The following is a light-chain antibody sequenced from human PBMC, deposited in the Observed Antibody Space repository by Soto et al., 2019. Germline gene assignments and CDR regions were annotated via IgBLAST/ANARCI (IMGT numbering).Light chain of an antibody. J-gene: IGLJ2*01. CDR1: SGDVGNFNL. CDR3: CSYAGGSIYVL. V-gene: IGLV2-23*02. Sequence: QSALTQPASVSGSPGQSITISCTGTSGDVGNFNLVSWYQHHPGKAPNLIIYEVSKRPSGVSNRFSGSKSGNTASLTISGLQAEYEADYYCCSYAGGSIYVLFGGGTKVTVL. CDR2: EVS.